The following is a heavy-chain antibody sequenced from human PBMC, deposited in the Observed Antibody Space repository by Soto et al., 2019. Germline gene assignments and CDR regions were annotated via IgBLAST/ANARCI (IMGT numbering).Heavy chain of an antibody. CDR1: GFTFSSYS. CDR3: ARDRGRPGRDY. Sequence: GGSLRLSCAASGFTFSSYSMNWVRQAPGKGLEWVSYISSSSSTICYAGSVKGRFTISRDNAKNSLYLQMNSLRAEDTAVYYCARDRGRPGRDYWGQGTLVTVSS. CDR2: ISSSSSTI. V-gene: IGHV3-48*04. J-gene: IGHJ4*02. D-gene: IGHD3-10*01.